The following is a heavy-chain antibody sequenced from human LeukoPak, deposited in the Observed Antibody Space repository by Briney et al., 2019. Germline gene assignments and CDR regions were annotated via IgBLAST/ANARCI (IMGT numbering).Heavy chain of an antibody. J-gene: IGHJ6*03. CDR1: GGSISSGSYS. CDR2: IYTSGST. CDR3: ARESRLGELFLSYYYYMDV. D-gene: IGHD3-10*01. V-gene: IGHV4-61*02. Sequence: SETLSLTCTVSGGSISSGSYSWSWIRQPAGKGLEWIGRIYTSGSTNYNPSLKSRVTISVDTSKNQFSLKLSSVTAADTAVYYCARESRLGELFLSYYYYMDVWGKGTTVTVSS.